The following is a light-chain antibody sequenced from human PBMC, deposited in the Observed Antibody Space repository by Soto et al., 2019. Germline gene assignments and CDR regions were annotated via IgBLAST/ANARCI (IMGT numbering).Light chain of an antibody. J-gene: IGLJ3*02. CDR3: AAWDDSLNGPV. CDR1: SSNIGTNT. CDR2: SSN. Sequence: QSVLTQPPSASGTPGQRVVISCSGSSSNIGTNTVNWYQQLPGTAPKLLIYSSNQRPSGVPDRFSGSKSGTSASLAISGLQSEDESDYYCAAWDDSLNGPVFGGGTQLTVL. V-gene: IGLV1-44*01.